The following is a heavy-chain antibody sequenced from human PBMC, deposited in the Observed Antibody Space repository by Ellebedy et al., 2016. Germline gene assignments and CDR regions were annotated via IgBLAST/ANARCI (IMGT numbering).Heavy chain of an antibody. J-gene: IGHJ4*02. CDR3: ARALPSTR. D-gene: IGHD2-2*01. Sequence: GESLKISCAASGFTFSDHDIDWVRQAPGKGLEWVARIRNKVYTTEYAASVIGRFTVSRDDSKNSLYLQMNNLKTEDTAVYYCARALPSTRWGQGTLVTVSS. CDR2: IRNKVYTT. CDR1: GFTFSDHD. V-gene: IGHV3-72*01.